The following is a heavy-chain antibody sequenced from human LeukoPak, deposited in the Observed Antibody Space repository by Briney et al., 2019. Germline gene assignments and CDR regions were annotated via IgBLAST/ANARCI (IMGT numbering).Heavy chain of an antibody. CDR2: INPNSGGT. V-gene: IGHV1-2*02. D-gene: IGHD3-22*01. Sequence: ASVKVSCKASGYALTGYYIHWVRQAPGQGLQWMGWINPNSGGTNYAQMFQGRVTMTRDTSISTAYMELSRLRSDDTAVYYCARAYRDDSSGYYGLSVDYWGQGTLVTVSS. CDR3: ARAYRDDSSGYYGLSVDY. CDR1: GYALTGYY. J-gene: IGHJ4*02.